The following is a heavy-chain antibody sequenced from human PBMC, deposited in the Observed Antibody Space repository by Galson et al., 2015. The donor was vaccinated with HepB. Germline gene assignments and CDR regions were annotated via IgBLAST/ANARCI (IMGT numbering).Heavy chain of an antibody. CDR2: IKQDGSEK. D-gene: IGHD2-8*02. J-gene: IGHJ4*02. Sequence: SLRLSCAASGFTFSSNWMNWVRQAPGKGLEWVADIKQDGSEKYYVESVKGRFTISRDNTKNSLYLQMDSLRAEDTAVYYCARGDYWDRTFDCWGQGTLVTVSS. CDR1: GFTFSSNW. CDR3: ARGDYWDRTFDC. V-gene: IGHV3-7*03.